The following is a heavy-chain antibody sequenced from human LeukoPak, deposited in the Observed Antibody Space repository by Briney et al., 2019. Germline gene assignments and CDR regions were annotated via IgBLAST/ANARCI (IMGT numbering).Heavy chain of an antibody. D-gene: IGHD3-3*01. V-gene: IGHV1-18*01. Sequence: GASVKVSCKASGYTFTSYGISWVRQALGQGLEWMGWISAYNGNTNYAQKLQGRVTTTTDTSTSTAYMELRSLRSDDTAVYYCARDREIFGVVKFDYWGQGTLVTVSS. CDR1: GYTFTSYG. J-gene: IGHJ4*02. CDR2: ISAYNGNT. CDR3: ARDREIFGVVKFDY.